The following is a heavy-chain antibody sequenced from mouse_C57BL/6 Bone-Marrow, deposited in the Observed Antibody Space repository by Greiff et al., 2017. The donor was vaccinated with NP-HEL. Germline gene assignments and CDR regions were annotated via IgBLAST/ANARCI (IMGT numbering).Heavy chain of an antibody. D-gene: IGHD1-1*01. CDR3: AFITTRTWFAY. J-gene: IGHJ3*01. CDR2: INPSTGGT. CDR1: GYSFTGYY. Sequence: VQLQQSGPELVKPGASVKISCKASGYSFTGYYMNWVKQSPEKSLEWIGEINPSTGGTTYIQKFKAKATLTVDKSSSTAYMQLKSLTSEDSAVYYCAFITTRTWFAYWGQGTLVTVSA. V-gene: IGHV1-42*01.